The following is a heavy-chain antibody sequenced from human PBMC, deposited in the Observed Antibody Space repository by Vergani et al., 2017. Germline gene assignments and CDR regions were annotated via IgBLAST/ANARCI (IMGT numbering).Heavy chain of an antibody. D-gene: IGHD3-10*01. J-gene: IGHJ4*02. CDR3: AKDGYYYGSGSYYNVL. CDR2: ISYDGSNK. CDR1: GFTFSSYA. V-gene: IGHV3-30*04. Sequence: QVQLVESGGGVVQPGRSLRLSCAASGFTFSSYAMHWVRQAPGKGLEWVAVISYDGSNKYYADSVKGRFTISRDNSKNTLYLQMNSLRAEDTAVYYCAKDGYYYGSGSYYNVLWGQGTLVTVSS.